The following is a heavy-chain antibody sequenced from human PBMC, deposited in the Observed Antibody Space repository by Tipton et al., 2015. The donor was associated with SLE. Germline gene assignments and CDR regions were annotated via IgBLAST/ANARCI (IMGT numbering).Heavy chain of an antibody. CDR3: ATTSSWYILDS. CDR1: SDSMKNSY. J-gene: IGHJ4*02. Sequence: TLSLTCNVSSDSMKNSYWSWIRQPPGKGLEWIGYISYSGSTNYSPSLKSRVTISLDTSKNQFSLSLRSVTAADTAVYYCATTSSWYILDSWGLGTPVTVSS. D-gene: IGHD6-13*01. CDR2: ISYSGST. V-gene: IGHV4-59*08.